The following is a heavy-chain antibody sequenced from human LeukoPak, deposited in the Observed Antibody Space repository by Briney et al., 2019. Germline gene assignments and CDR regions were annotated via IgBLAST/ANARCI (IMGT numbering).Heavy chain of an antibody. V-gene: IGHV3-30*18. D-gene: IGHD5-12*01. J-gene: IGHJ4*02. Sequence: GGSLRLSCAASGFTFSSYGMHWVRQAPGKGLKWVAVISYDGSNKYYADSVKGRFTISRDNSKNTLYLQMNSLRAEDTAVYYCAKQWLRQVPPDYWGQGTLVTVSS. CDR1: GFTFSSYG. CDR2: ISYDGSNK. CDR3: AKQWLRQVPPDY.